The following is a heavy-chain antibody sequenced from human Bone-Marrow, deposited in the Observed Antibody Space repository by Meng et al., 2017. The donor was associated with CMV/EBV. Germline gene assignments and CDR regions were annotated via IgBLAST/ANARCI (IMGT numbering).Heavy chain of an antibody. CDR2: ISGSGGST. Sequence: GGSLRLSCAASGFTFSSYAMSWVRQAPGKGLEWVSAISGSGGSTYYADSVKGRFTISRDNSKNTLYLQMNSLRAEDTAVYYCAKGGGGGIWGGGQERAHDYWAQGTLVTFSS. CDR1: GFTFSSYA. D-gene: IGHD3-16*01. V-gene: IGHV3-23*01. CDR3: AKGGGGGIWGGGQERAHDY. J-gene: IGHJ4*02.